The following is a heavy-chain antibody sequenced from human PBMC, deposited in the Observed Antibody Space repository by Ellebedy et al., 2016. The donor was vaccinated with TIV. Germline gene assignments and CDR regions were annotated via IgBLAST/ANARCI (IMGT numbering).Heavy chain of an antibody. CDR1: GFTFNSHA. V-gene: IGHV3-23*01. D-gene: IGHD3-16*01. J-gene: IGHJ4*02. CDR2: ISTSGGRT. Sequence: GESLKISCAASGFTFNSHAMSWVRQTPPKGLEWVSAISTSGGRTYYADSVKGRFTVSRDNSKNMVYLQLNSLTAEDTAVYFCARGPVRYTQKGGFHDYWGQGTLVTVSS. CDR3: ARGPVRYTQKGGFHDY.